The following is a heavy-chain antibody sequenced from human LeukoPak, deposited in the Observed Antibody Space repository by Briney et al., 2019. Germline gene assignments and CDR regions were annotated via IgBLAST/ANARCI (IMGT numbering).Heavy chain of an antibody. D-gene: IGHD3-3*01. CDR1: GGSISDYY. CDR3: ARGGITIFGVVDAFDI. Sequence: SETLSLTCTVSGGSISDYYWSWIRQPPGKGLEWIGYIYYSGNTDYNPSLKSRVTISVDTSKNQFSLRLSSVTAADTAVYSCARGGITIFGVVDAFDIWGQGTMVTVSS. CDR2: IYYSGNT. J-gene: IGHJ3*02. V-gene: IGHV4-59*08.